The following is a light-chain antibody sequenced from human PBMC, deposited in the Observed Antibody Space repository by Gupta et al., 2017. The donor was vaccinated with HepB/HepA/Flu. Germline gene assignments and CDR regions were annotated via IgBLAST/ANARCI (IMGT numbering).Light chain of an antibody. CDR3: QQLNSPLT. V-gene: IGKV1-9*01. CDR2: AAS. Sequence: DIQLTQSPSFLSASVGDRVTITCRASQGISSYLAWYQQKPGKAPKLLIYAASTLQSGVPSRFSGSGSGTEFTLTSSSRQPEDFATYYWQQLNSPLTFGGGTKVEIK. J-gene: IGKJ4*01. CDR1: QGISSY.